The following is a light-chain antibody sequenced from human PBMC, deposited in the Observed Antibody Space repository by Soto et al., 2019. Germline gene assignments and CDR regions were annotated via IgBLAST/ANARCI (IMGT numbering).Light chain of an antibody. CDR3: NSYAGSNILV. Sequence: QSALTQPPSASGSPGQSVTISCTGTSSDVGNFNYVSWYQQHPGKAPKLMIYEVTKRPSGVPDRFSGSMSGNTASLTISGLQAEDEADYFCNSYAGSNILVFGGGTKVTVL. CDR1: SSDVGNFNY. V-gene: IGLV2-8*01. J-gene: IGLJ1*01. CDR2: EVT.